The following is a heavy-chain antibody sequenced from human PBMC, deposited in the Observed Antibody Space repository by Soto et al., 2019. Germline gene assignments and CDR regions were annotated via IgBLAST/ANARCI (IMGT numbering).Heavy chain of an antibody. CDR1: GFTFSSYA. CDR2: ISGSGGST. V-gene: IGHV3-23*01. CDR3: AKVINPGTKTYYDFWSGYPYAASYNWNDGYFDY. J-gene: IGHJ4*02. D-gene: IGHD3-3*01. Sequence: HPGGSLRLSCAASGFTFSSYAMSWVRQAPGKGLEWVSAISGSGGSTYYADSVKGRFTISRDNSKNTLYLQMNSLRAEDTAVYYCAKVINPGTKTYYDFWSGYPYAASYNWNDGYFDYWGQGTLVTVSS.